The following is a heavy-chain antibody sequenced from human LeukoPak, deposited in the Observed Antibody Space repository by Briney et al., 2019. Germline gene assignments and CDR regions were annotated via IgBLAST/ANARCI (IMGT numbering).Heavy chain of an antibody. J-gene: IGHJ5*02. CDR2: ISSSGSTI. CDR3: AREVYCSSTSCYGSWFDP. V-gene: IGHV3-48*03. Sequence: GGSLRLSCAASGFTFSSYAMSWVRQAPGKGLEWVSYISSSGSTIHYADSVKGRFTISRDNAKNSLYLQMNSLRAEDTAVYYCAREVYCSSTSCYGSWFDPWGQGTLVTVSS. CDR1: GFTFSSYA. D-gene: IGHD2-2*01.